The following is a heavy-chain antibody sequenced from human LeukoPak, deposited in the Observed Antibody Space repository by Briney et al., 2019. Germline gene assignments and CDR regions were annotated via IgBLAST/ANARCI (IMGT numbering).Heavy chain of an antibody. CDR2: ISYDGSNK. D-gene: IGHD4-17*01. CDR1: GFTFSSYG. V-gene: IGHV3-30*18. CDR3: AKEIYVYGDPNWFDP. Sequence: PGGSLRLSCAASGFTFSSYGMHWVRQAPGKGLEWVAVISYDGSNKYYADSVKGRFTISRDNSKNTLYLQMNSLRAEDTAVYYCAKEIYVYGDPNWFDPWGQGTLVTVSS. J-gene: IGHJ5*02.